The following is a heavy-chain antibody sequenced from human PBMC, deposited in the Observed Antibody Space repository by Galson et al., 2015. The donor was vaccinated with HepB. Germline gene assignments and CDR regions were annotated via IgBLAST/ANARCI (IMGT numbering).Heavy chain of an antibody. V-gene: IGHV3-7*01. Sequence: SLRLSCAASGFTFSSYWMSWVRQAPGKGLEWVANIKQDGSEKYYVDSVKGRFTISRDNAKNSLYLQMNSLRAEDTAVYYCARDLRSYCSSTSCYADPKYYFDYWGQGTLVTVSS. CDR2: IKQDGSEK. D-gene: IGHD2-2*01. CDR1: GFTFSSYW. CDR3: ARDLRSYCSSTSCYADPKYYFDY. J-gene: IGHJ4*02.